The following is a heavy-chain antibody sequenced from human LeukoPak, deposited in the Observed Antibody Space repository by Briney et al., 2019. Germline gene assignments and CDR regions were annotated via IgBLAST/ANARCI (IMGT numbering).Heavy chain of an antibody. Sequence: SETLSLTCTVSGGSMSSSSYYWGWIRQPPGKGLEWIGSIYYSGSTYYNPSLKSRVTISVDTSKNQFSLKLSSVTAADTAVYYCARGFVGNSDYWGQGTLVTVSS. D-gene: IGHD3-16*01. J-gene: IGHJ4*02. CDR1: GGSMSSSSYY. V-gene: IGHV4-39*01. CDR2: IYYSGST. CDR3: ARGFVGNSDY.